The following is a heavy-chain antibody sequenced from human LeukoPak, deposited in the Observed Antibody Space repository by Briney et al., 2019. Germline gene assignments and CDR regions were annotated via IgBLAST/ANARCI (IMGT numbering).Heavy chain of an antibody. CDR3: ATGMENTLYYYMDF. CDR1: GYTFTSYG. J-gene: IGHJ6*03. Sequence: ASVKVSCKASGYTFTSYGISWVRQAPGQGLEWMGWISAYNGNTNYAQKLQGRVTMTTDTSRSTAYMELRSLQSEDTAVYYCATGMENTLYYYMDFWGKGTSVTVSS. CDR2: ISAYNGNT. D-gene: IGHD1/OR15-1a*01. V-gene: IGHV1-18*01.